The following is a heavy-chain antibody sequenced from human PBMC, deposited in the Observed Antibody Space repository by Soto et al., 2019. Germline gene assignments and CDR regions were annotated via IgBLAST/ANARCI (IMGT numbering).Heavy chain of an antibody. D-gene: IGHD3-3*01. J-gene: IGHJ5*02. CDR1: GYTFTSYG. V-gene: IGHV1-18*01. Sequence: ASVKVSCKASGYTFTSYGISWVRQAPGQGLEWMGWISAYNGNTNYAQKLQGRVTMTTDTSTSTAYMERRSLRSDDTAVYYCARVGAIFGVGWFDPWGQGTLVTVSS. CDR2: ISAYNGNT. CDR3: ARVGAIFGVGWFDP.